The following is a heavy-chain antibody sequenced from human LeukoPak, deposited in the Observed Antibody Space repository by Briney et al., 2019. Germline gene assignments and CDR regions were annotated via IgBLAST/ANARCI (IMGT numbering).Heavy chain of an antibody. CDR2: INPSGGST. CDR1: GYTFTSYY. Sequence: GASVKVSCKASGYTFTSYYMHWVRQAPGQGLEWMGIINPSGGSTSYAQKFQGRVTMTRDTSTSTVYIELSSLRSEDTAVYYCARGYDYVWGSYRKTVTIFDYWGQGTLVTVSS. CDR3: ARGYDYVWGSYRKTVTIFDY. D-gene: IGHD3-16*02. V-gene: IGHV1-46*01. J-gene: IGHJ4*02.